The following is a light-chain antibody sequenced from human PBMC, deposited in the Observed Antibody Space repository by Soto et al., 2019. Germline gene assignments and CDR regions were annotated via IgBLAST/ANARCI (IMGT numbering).Light chain of an antibody. CDR2: GAS. CDR1: QSVSND. J-gene: IGKJ4*01. V-gene: IGKV3-15*01. CDR3: QQYNNWPLT. Sequence: EIVMTQSPATLSVSPGERATLSCRASQSVSNDLAWYQQKPGQAPRLLIYGASTRATGIPARFSGSGSGTEXTXTXSSLQSEDFAVYYCQQYNNWPLTFGGGTKVEVK.